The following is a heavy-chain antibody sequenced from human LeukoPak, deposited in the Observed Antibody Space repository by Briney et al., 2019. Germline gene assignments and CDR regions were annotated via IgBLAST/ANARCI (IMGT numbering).Heavy chain of an antibody. CDR2: INHSGST. V-gene: IGHV4-34*01. CDR3: ARGRLDQYYDFWSGYYSYYYYYMDV. J-gene: IGHJ6*03. D-gene: IGHD3-3*01. Sequence: SETLSLTCAVYGGSFSGYYWSWIRQPPGKGLEWIGEINHSGSTNYNPSLKSRVTISVDTSKNQFSLMLSSVTAADTAVYYCARGRLDQYYDFWSGYYSYYYYYMDVWGKGTTVTVSS. CDR1: GGSFSGYY.